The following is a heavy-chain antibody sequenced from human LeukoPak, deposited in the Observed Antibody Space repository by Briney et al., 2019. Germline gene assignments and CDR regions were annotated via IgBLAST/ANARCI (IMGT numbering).Heavy chain of an antibody. Sequence: SETLSLTCAVYGGSFSGYYWSWIRQPPGKGLEWIGEINHSGSTNYNPSLKSRVTISVDTSKNQFSLKLSSVTAADTAVYYCAKVHPYRVGATTFDYWGQGTLVTVSS. V-gene: IGHV4-34*01. CDR1: GGSFSGYY. CDR2: INHSGST. D-gene: IGHD1-26*01. CDR3: AKVHPYRVGATTFDY. J-gene: IGHJ4*02.